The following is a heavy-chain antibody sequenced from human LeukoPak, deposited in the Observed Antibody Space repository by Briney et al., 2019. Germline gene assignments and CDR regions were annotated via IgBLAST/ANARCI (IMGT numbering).Heavy chain of an antibody. CDR1: GFSLSTSGMR. V-gene: IGHV2-70*04. J-gene: IGHJ4*02. CDR2: IDWDDDK. CDR3: ARTRVDTSGWYEDY. Sequence: SGPTLVNPTQTLTLTCTFSGFSLSTSGMRVSWIRQPPGKALEWLARIDWDDDKYYSTSLKTRLTISKDTSKNQVVLTMTNMDPVDTATYYCARTRVDTSGWYEDYWGQGTLVTVSS. D-gene: IGHD6-19*01.